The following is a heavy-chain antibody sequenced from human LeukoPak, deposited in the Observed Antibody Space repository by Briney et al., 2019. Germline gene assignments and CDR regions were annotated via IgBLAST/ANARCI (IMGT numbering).Heavy chain of an antibody. CDR1: GFTFNTYE. CDR2: ISSSGNTI. J-gene: IGHJ4*02. CDR3: ARGFRGRVASFAY. Sequence: GGSLRLSCAASGFTFNTYEMNWVRQAPGNGLEWVSYISSSGNTIYYADSLKGRFTISRDNAKNSLYLQMNSLRAEDTAVYYCARGFRGRVASFAYWGQGTLVTVSS. V-gene: IGHV3-48*03. D-gene: IGHD5-12*01.